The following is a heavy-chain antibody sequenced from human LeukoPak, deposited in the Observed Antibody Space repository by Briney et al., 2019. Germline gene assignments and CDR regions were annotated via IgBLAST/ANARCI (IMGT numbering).Heavy chain of an antibody. J-gene: IGHJ4*02. D-gene: IGHD6-19*01. CDR2: ISYDGSNK. CDR1: GFTFSSYG. V-gene: IGHV3-30*03. CDR3: ARAVADAIDY. Sequence: GGSLRLSCAASGFTFSSYGMHWVRQAPGKGLEWVAVISYDGSNKYYADSVKGRFTISRDNSKNTLYLQMNSLRAEDTAVYYCARAVADAIDYWGQGTLVTVSP.